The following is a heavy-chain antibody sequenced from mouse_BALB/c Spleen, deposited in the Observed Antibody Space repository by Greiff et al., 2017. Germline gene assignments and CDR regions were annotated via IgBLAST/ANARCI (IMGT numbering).Heavy chain of an antibody. CDR2: IDPANGNT. D-gene: IGHD2-4*01. CDR1: GFNIKDTY. V-gene: IGHV14-3*02. CDR3: ARYYDYDFDY. J-gene: IGHJ2*01. Sequence: VQLKESGAELVKPGASVKLSCTASGFNIKDTYMHWVKQRPEQGLEWIGRIDPANGNTKYDPKFQGKATITADTSSNTAYLQLSSLTSEDTAVYYCARYYDYDFDYWGQGTTLTVSS.